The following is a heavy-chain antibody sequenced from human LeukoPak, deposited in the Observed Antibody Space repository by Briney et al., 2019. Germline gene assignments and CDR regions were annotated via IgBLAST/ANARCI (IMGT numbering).Heavy chain of an antibody. V-gene: IGHV3-7*01. D-gene: IGHD5-12*01. Sequence: GGSPRLSCVTSGFTFSSFWMNWVRQAPGKGLEWVANIKQDGSEQYYVDSVKGRFTISRDNAKKSLSLHMDSLRAEDTAVYYCATTGGYDYWYFDLWGRGTLVTVSS. CDR1: GFTFSSFW. J-gene: IGHJ2*01. CDR2: IKQDGSEQ. CDR3: ATTGGYDYWYFDL.